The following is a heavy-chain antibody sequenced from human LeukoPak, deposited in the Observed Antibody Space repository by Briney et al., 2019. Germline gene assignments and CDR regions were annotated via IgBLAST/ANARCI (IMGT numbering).Heavy chain of an antibody. V-gene: IGHV1-69*05. CDR1: GGTFSNYA. CDR2: FIPIFSTT. D-gene: IGHD1-1*01. CDR3: ARDHGPSRLVTTKAGYYYYMDV. J-gene: IGHJ6*03. Sequence: SVKVSCKVSGGTFSNYAIDWVRQAPGQGLEWMGGFIPIFSTTNYAQEFQGRVTITTDESTSTAYMELSSLRSEDTAVYYCARDHGPSRLVTTKAGYYYYMDVWGKGTTVTVSS.